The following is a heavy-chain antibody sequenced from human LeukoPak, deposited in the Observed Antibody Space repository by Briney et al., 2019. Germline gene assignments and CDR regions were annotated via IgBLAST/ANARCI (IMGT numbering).Heavy chain of an antibody. CDR2: IIPIFGTA. CDR3: ARTYCSSTSCLADAFDI. Sequence: SVKVSCKASGGTFSSYAISWVRQAPGQGLEWMGGIIPIFGTANYAQKFQGRVTITADKSTSTAYMELSSLRSEDTAVYYCARTYCSSTSCLADAFDIWGQGTMVTVSS. J-gene: IGHJ3*02. V-gene: IGHV1-69*06. D-gene: IGHD2-2*01. CDR1: GGTFSSYA.